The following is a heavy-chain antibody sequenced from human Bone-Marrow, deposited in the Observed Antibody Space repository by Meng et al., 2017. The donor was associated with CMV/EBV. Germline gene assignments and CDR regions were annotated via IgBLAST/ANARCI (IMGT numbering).Heavy chain of an antibody. CDR2: IRYDGSNK. D-gene: IGHD3-10*01. CDR3: ARVGYGSGSYYPRGMEV. CDR1: GFTFSSYG. V-gene: IGHV3-30*02. Sequence: GESLKISCAASGFTFSSYGMHWVRQAPGKGLEWVAFIRYDGSNKYYADSVKGRFTISRDNSKNTLYLQMNSLRAEDTAVYYCARVGYGSGSYYPRGMEVWGQGTTVTVSS. J-gene: IGHJ6*02.